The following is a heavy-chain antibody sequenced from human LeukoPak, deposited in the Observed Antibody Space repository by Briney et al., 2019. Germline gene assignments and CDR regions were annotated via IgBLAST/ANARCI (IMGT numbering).Heavy chain of an antibody. CDR2: IYYSGST. J-gene: IGHJ4*02. Sequence: SETLSLTCTVSGGSISSSSYYWGWIRQPPGTGLEWIGSIYYSGSTYYNPSLKSRVTISVDTSKNQFSLKLSSVTAADTAVYYCARDEYYYDRRFDYWGQGTLVTASS. CDR3: ARDEYYYDRRFDY. D-gene: IGHD3-22*01. V-gene: IGHV4-39*07. CDR1: GGSISSSSYY.